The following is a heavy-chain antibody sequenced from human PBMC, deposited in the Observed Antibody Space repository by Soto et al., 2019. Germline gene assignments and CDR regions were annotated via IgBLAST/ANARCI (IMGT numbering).Heavy chain of an antibody. CDR2: IYHSGST. J-gene: IGHJ4*02. CDR3: ARDNSGHCSGGSRYNFDY. V-gene: IGHV4-4*02. D-gene: IGHD2-15*01. CDR1: GGSISSSNW. Sequence: SETLSLTCAVSGGSISSSNWWSWVRQPPGKGLEWIGEIYHSGSTNYNPSLKSRVTISVDKSKNQFSLKLSSVTAADTAVYYCARDNSGHCSGGSRYNFDYWGQGTLVTVSS.